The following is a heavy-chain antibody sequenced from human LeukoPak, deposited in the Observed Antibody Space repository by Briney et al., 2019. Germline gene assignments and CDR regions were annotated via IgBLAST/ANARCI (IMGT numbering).Heavy chain of an antibody. CDR3: ARGVSGGLGATVY. D-gene: IGHD1-26*01. V-gene: IGHV1-2*02. CDR1: GCSFSDYY. Sequence: ASVKVSCKVSGCSFSDYYIQWIRQAPGQGLEWMGWINPNSGDTNFARDFQGRVTMTRETSISTAYMELSRLNSDDTGVYFCARGVSGGLGATVYWGQGTLVIVSS. J-gene: IGHJ4*02. CDR2: INPNSGDT.